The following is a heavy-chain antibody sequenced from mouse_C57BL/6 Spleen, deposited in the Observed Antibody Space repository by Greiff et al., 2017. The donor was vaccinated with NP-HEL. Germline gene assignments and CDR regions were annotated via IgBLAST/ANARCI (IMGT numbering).Heavy chain of an antibody. Sequence: EVQLVESGPELVKPGASVKISCKASGYSFTGYYMNWVKQSPEKSLEWIGEINPSTGGTTYNQKFKAKATLTVDKSSSTAYMQLKSLTSEDSAVYCCASYYGYDGGFAYWGQGTLVTVSA. V-gene: IGHV1-42*01. J-gene: IGHJ3*01. CDR2: INPSTGGT. CDR3: ASYYGYDGGFAY. D-gene: IGHD2-2*01. CDR1: GYSFTGYY.